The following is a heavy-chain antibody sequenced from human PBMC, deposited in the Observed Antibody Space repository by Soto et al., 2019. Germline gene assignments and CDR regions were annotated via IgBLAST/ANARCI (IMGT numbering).Heavy chain of an antibody. CDR2: IYPGDSDT. CDR3: AASIFYYGMDV. Sequence: PGESLKISCKGSGYTFTNYCIGWVLQMPGKGLEWMGIIYPGDSDTKYNPSFQGQVTISADKSITTTYLRWTSLEASDTAIYYCAASIFYYGMDVWGQGTTVTVSS. J-gene: IGHJ6*02. CDR1: GYTFTNYC. V-gene: IGHV5-51*01.